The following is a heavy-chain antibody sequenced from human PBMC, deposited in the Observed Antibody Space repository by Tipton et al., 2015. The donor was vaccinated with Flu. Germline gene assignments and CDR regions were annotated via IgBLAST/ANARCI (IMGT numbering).Heavy chain of an antibody. J-gene: IGHJ3*02. CDR3: ARDSPMIVVVTTDAFDI. V-gene: IGHV3-7*01. D-gene: IGHD3-22*01. CDR1: GFTFSSYW. Sequence: SLRLSCAASGFTFSSYWMSWVRQAPGKGLEWVANIKQDGSEKYYVDSVKGRFTIFRDNAKNSLYLQMNSLRAEDTAVYYCARDSPMIVVVTTDAFDIWGQGTMVTVSS. CDR2: IKQDGSEK.